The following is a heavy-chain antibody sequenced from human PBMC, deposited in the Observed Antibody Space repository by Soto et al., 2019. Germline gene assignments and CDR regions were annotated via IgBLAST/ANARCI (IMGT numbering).Heavy chain of an antibody. CDR3: AKGSVMVPLFCLEN. Sequence: EVQILESGGDSVQPGGSLRLSCAISGFPFRSYAMSWVRQAPGKGLEWVSGISGTGGSTYYADAVKGRFTISRDNSKDTLYPPMNSVRAEDTALYYCAKGSVMVPLFCLENGGQGARVTVSS. CDR2: ISGTGGST. CDR1: GFPFRSYA. J-gene: IGHJ4*02. D-gene: IGHD3-9*01. V-gene: IGHV3-23*01.